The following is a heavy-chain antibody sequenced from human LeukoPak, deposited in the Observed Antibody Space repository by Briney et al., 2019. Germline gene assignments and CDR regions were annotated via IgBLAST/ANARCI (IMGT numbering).Heavy chain of an antibody. J-gene: IGHJ4*02. CDR1: GFDIKNHE. CDR3: ARSPSNGYDYKDY. V-gene: IGHV3-48*03. D-gene: IGHD5-12*01. Sequence: GGSLRLSCAASGFDIKNHEMNWVRQAPGKGLEWISYISSGAHTIHYADSVKGRFTVSRDDAENSLSLQMNSLRADDTSVYYCARSPSNGYDYKDYWGRGTLVTVSS. CDR2: ISSGAHTI.